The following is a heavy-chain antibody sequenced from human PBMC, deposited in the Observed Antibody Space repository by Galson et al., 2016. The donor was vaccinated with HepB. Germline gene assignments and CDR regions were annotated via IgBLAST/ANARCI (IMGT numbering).Heavy chain of an antibody. Sequence: SLRLSCAASGFSYSAYHMNWIRQTPGKGLEWIAYISATSSTIFYADSVQDRFIISRDNAENSFYLQLNSLRADDTAMYYCARDFHGPNSWWGSYFDLWGRGTLVTVSS. CDR1: GFSYSAYH. J-gene: IGHJ2*01. D-gene: IGHD2-15*01. CDR2: ISATSSTI. V-gene: IGHV3-11*01. CDR3: ARDFHGPNSWWGSYFDL.